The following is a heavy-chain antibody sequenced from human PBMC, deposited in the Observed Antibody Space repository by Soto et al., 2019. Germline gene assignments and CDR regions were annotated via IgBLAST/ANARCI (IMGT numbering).Heavy chain of an antibody. Sequence: SVKVSCKASGYTFTGYYMHWVRQAPGQGLEWMGWINPNSGGTNYAQKFQGRVTMTRDTSISTAYMELSRLRSDDTAVYYCARSGSGNRDYFDYWGQGTLVTVSS. CDR3: ARSGSGNRDYFDY. CDR2: INPNSGGT. D-gene: IGHD3-3*01. V-gene: IGHV1-2*02. J-gene: IGHJ4*02. CDR1: GYTFTGYY.